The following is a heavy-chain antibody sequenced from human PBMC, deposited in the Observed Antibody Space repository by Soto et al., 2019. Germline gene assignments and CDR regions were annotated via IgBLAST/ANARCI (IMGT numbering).Heavy chain of an antibody. V-gene: IGHV1-2*02. J-gene: IGHJ5*02. CDR3: ARDLGGYDLYGPDT. D-gene: IGHD5-12*01. Sequence: EASVKVSCKTSGDTFTDSSMHWVRQAPGQGLEWMGWINLNSGDTNYAEKFRGRVTMTRDTSIITAYMELTRPKSDDTAVYYCARDLGGYDLYGPDTWGQGTLVTVSS. CDR1: GDTFTDSS. CDR2: INLNSGDT.